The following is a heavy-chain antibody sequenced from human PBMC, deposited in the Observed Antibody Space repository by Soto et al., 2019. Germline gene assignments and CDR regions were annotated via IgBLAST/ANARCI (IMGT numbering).Heavy chain of an antibody. CDR2: IKSKTDGGTT. V-gene: IGHV3-15*01. J-gene: IGHJ3*02. D-gene: IGHD2-15*01. CDR1: GFTFSNAW. CDR3: TTEMGHCSGGSCQDAFDI. Sequence: EVQLVESGGGLVKPGGSLRLSCAASGFTFSNAWMSWVRQAPGKGLEWVGRIKSKTDGGTTDYAAPVKGRFTISRDDSKNTLYLQMNSLKTEDTAVYYCTTEMGHCSGGSCQDAFDIWGQGTMVTVSS.